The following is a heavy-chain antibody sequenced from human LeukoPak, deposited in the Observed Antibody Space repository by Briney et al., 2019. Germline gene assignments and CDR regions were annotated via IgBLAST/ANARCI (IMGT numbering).Heavy chain of an antibody. CDR1: GFTFSSYS. Sequence: GGSLRLSCAAPGFTFSSYSMNWVRQAPGKRLEWLSYISGGSGSIIHADSVRGRFTISRDDAMNSLYLQMNSLRAEDTAVYYCARDCRPYCASSSYYHMDVWGQGTTVTVSS. D-gene: IGHD2-21*02. V-gene: IGHV3-48*01. J-gene: IGHJ6*02. CDR3: ARDCRPYCASSSYYHMDV. CDR2: ISGGSGSI.